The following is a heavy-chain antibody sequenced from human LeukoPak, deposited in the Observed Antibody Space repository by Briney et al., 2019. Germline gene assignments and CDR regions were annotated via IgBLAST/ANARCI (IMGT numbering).Heavy chain of an antibody. CDR2: INPNSGGT. V-gene: IGHV1-2*02. J-gene: IGHJ4*02. Sequence: ASVKVSCKASGYTFTGYYMHWVRQAPGQGLEWMGWINPNSGGTNYAQKFQGRVTMTRDTSISTAYMELSRLRSDDTAVYYCARIRPGIAVAGTGFDYWGQGTLVTVSS. CDR1: GYTFTGYY. CDR3: ARIRPGIAVAGTGFDY. D-gene: IGHD6-19*01.